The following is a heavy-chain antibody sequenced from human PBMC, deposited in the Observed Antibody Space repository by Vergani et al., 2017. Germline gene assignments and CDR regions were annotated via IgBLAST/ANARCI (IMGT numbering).Heavy chain of an antibody. CDR1: GGSFSGYY. Sequence: QVQLQQWGAGLLKPSETLSLTCAVYGGSFSGYYWSWIRQPPGKGLEWIGEINHSGSTNYNPSLKSRVTISVYTSKNQFSLKLSSVTAADTAVYYCARVRYYDSSGYTLDYWGQGTLVTVSS. CDR3: ARVRYYDSSGYTLDY. V-gene: IGHV4-34*01. CDR2: INHSGST. J-gene: IGHJ4*02. D-gene: IGHD3-22*01.